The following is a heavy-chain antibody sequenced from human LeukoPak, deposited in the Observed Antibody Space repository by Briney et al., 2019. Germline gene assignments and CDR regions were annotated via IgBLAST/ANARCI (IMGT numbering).Heavy chain of an antibody. Sequence: GASVKVSCKASGYTFTRYGIRWVRQAPGQGLEWMGWISAYNGNTNYAQKLQGRVTMTTDTSTSTAYMELRSLRSDDTAVYYCATEVFSTFGVVNSGYYYGMDVWGQGTTVTVSS. CDR3: ATEVFSTFGVVNSGYYYGMDV. J-gene: IGHJ6*02. V-gene: IGHV1-18*01. CDR1: GYTFTRYG. CDR2: ISAYNGNT. D-gene: IGHD3-3*01.